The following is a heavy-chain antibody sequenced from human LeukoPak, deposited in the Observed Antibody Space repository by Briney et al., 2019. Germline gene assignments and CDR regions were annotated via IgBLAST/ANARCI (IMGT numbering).Heavy chain of an antibody. CDR2: FSASSTST. V-gene: IGHV3-23*01. J-gene: IGHJ6*02. Sequence: GGSLRLSCAASGFDFSSYGMSWVRQSPGKGLEWVSTFSASSTSTYYADSVKGRFTISRDNSKNTLYLQMNSLRDEDTAVYYCARVGPLWFGELFTPLPYYYYYGMDVWGQGTTVTVSS. CDR3: ARVGPLWFGELFTPLPYYYYYGMDV. CDR1: GFDFSSYG. D-gene: IGHD3-10*01.